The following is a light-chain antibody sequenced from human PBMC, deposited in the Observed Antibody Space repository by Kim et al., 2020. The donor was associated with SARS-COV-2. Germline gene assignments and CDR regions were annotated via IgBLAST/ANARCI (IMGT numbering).Light chain of an antibody. Sequence: DIHMTQSPSSLSASVGDRVTITCRASQDISNYLAWYQQRPGKAPNLLISAASTLHSGVPSRFSGSGSGTDFTLTISSLQPEDIATYYCQKYNTAPFTFGPGTKVDIK. J-gene: IGKJ3*01. CDR2: AAS. CDR1: QDISNY. CDR3: QKYNTAPFT. V-gene: IGKV1-27*01.